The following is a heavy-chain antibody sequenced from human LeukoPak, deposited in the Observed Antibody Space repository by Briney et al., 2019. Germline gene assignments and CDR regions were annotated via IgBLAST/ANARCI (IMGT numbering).Heavy chain of an antibody. CDR1: GFTFSRHW. D-gene: IGHD1-1*01. CDR3: VRDDDRYSIDY. Sequence: GGSLRLSCAASGFTFSRHWMQWVRQAPGKGLMFVARIKSDGPYRDYGGPVQGRFSISRDNAKNTVSLQMNSLRVEDTGIYYCVRDDDRYSIDYWGQGTRVTVSS. J-gene: IGHJ4*02. V-gene: IGHV3-74*01. CDR2: IKSDGPYR.